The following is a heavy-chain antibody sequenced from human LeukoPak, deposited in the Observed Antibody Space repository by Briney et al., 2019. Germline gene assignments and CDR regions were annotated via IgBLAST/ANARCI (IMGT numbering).Heavy chain of an antibody. CDR3: AGGTPYGEYYFDY. CDR2: IYYSGST. J-gene: IGHJ4*02. D-gene: IGHD1-1*01. V-gene: IGHV4-61*08. CDR1: GGSISSGGYY. Sequence: PSETLSLTCTVSGGSISSGGYYWSWIRQPPGKGLEWIGYIYYSGSTNYNPSLKSRVTISVDTSKNQFSLKLSSVTAADTAVYYCAGGTPYGEYYFDYWGQGTLVTVSS.